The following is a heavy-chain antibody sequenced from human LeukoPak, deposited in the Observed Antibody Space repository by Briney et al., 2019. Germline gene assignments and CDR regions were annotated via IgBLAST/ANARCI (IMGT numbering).Heavy chain of an antibody. V-gene: IGHV3-48*04. D-gene: IGHD1-26*01. CDR1: GFTFSSYS. CDR3: ARDSPRVRATESDY. J-gene: IGHJ4*02. CDR2: ISSSSSTI. Sequence: PGGSLRLSCAASGFTFSSYSMNWVRQAPGKGLEWVSYISSSSSTIYYADSVKGRFTISRDNAKNSLYLQMNSLRAEDTAVYYCARDSPRVRATESDYWGQGTLVTVSS.